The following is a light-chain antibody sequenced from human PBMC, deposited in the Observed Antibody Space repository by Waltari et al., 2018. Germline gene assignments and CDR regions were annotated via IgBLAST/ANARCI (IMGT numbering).Light chain of an antibody. CDR2: DVS. V-gene: IGKV1-5*01. CDR1: QSFTRY. Sequence: DIQMTPSPSTLSASVGDRVTTPCRANQSFTRYLAWYQQKPGKAPKVLIWDVSSLERGVPSRFSGSGSGTEFTLTISSLQPDDFATYYCQQYDRYSAWTFGQGTKVEIK. CDR3: QQYDRYSAWT. J-gene: IGKJ1*01.